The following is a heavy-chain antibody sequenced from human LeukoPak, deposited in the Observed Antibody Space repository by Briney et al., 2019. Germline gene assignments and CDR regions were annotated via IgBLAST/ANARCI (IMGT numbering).Heavy chain of an antibody. CDR2: INHSGST. V-gene: IGHV4-34*01. J-gene: IGHJ6*02. Sequence: PSETLSLTCAVYGGSFSGYYWSWIRQPPGKGLEWIGEINHSGSTNYNPSLKSRVTISVDTSKNQFSLKLSSVTAADTAVYYCARQWLVPLGYYYYYYGMDVWGQGTTVTVSS. CDR3: ARQWLVPLGYYYYYYGMDV. D-gene: IGHD6-19*01. CDR1: GGSFSGYY.